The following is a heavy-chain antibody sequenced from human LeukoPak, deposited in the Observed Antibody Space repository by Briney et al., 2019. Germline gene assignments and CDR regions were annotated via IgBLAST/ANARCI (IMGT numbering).Heavy chain of an antibody. Sequence: GGSLRLSCAASGFTFSSYAMHWVRQAPGKGLEWVAVISYDGSNKYYADSVKGRFTISRDNSKNTLYMQMNSLRAEDTAVYYCARASSTRCPDCFDRWGQRTMVTVSS. V-gene: IGHV3-30-3*01. J-gene: IGHJ5*02. D-gene: IGHD2-2*01. CDR3: ARASSTRCPDCFDR. CDR2: ISYDGSNK. CDR1: GFTFSSYA.